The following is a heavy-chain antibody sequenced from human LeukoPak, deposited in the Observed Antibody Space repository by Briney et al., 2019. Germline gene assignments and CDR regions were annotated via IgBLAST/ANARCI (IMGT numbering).Heavy chain of an antibody. CDR2: IKSDGSST. J-gene: IGHJ4*02. CDR3: ARTFAAAHIDY. D-gene: IGHD2-15*01. Sequence: GGSLRLSCAAAGFTFSGYWMHWVRQAPGKGLVWVSRIKSDGSSTTYADSVKGRFTISRDNAKNTLYLEMNSLRAEDTAVYYCARTFAAAHIDYWGQGTLVTVSS. CDR1: GFTFSGYW. V-gene: IGHV3-74*01.